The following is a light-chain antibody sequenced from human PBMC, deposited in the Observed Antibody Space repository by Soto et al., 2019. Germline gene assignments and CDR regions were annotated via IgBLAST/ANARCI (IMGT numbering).Light chain of an antibody. CDR2: GIS. Sequence: EIVLTQSPGTLSLSPGERATLSCRASQSLTDGFLAWYQQKHGQALRLLIYGISNRATGIPDRFSGGGSGTDFTLTISRLEPEDIAVYYCQQYGTAPFTFGQGTKVEIK. V-gene: IGKV3-20*01. J-gene: IGKJ2*01. CDR1: QSLTDGF. CDR3: QQYGTAPFT.